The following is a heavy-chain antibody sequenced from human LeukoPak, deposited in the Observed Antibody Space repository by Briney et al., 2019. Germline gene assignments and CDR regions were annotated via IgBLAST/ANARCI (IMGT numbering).Heavy chain of an antibody. Sequence: GGSLRLSCAASGFPYGRYWMTWIRQAPGKGLECVADLTSNCDTTYYGDSVKGRFTISRDNSKNTLYLQMHSLRAEDTAIYYCVNRDGGWLQSSGTDVWGQGTAVTVS. D-gene: IGHD5-24*01. V-gene: IGHV3-23*01. CDR1: GFPYGRYW. CDR2: LTSNCDTT. J-gene: IGHJ6*02. CDR3: VNRDGGWLQSSGTDV.